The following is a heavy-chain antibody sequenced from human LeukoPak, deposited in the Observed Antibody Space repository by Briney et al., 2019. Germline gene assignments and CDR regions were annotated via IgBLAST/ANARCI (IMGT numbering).Heavy chain of an antibody. J-gene: IGHJ4*02. V-gene: IGHV3-23*01. Sequence: GGSLRLSCAASGFTFSSYSMNWVRQAPGKGLEWVSAISGSGGSTYYADSVKGRFTISRDNSKNTLYLQMNSLRAEDTAVYYCAKSGHDSSGYYRPYYFDYWGQGTLVTVSS. CDR1: GFTFSSYS. CDR2: ISGSGGST. CDR3: AKSGHDSSGYYRPYYFDY. D-gene: IGHD3-22*01.